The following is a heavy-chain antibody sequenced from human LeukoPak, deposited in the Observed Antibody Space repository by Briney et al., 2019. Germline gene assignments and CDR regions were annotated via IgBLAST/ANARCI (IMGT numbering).Heavy chain of an antibody. J-gene: IGHJ6*02. V-gene: IGHV3-23*01. CDR2: ISGSGGST. D-gene: IGHD3-9*01. CDR3: AKEDLGYHDNYYYYYGMDV. Sequence: GGSLRLSCAASGFTFSSYAMSWVRQAPGKGLEWVSAISGSGGSTCYADSVKGRFTISRDNSKNTLYLQMNSLRAEDTAVYYCAKEDLGYHDNYYYYYGMDVWGQGTTVTVSS. CDR1: GFTFSSYA.